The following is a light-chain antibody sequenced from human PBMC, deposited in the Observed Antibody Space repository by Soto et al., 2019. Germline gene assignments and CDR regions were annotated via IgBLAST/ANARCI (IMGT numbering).Light chain of an antibody. CDR1: RSISDW. J-gene: IGKJ1*01. CDR3: LQYDSYSWT. V-gene: IGKV1-5*01. Sequence: DIQMTQSPSTLSASIGDRVTLTCRASRSISDWVAWYQQKPGKAPELLIFDASSLKSGVPSRFSGSGSGTEFTFTISSLQPDDVATYYCLQYDSYSWTFGQGTKVEIK. CDR2: DAS.